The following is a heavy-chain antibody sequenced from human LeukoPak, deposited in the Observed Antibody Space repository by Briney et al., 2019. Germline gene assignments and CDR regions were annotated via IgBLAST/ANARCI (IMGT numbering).Heavy chain of an antibody. CDR2: VYYSGSA. V-gene: IGHV4-59*08. CDR1: SGSISSYY. D-gene: IGHD3-10*01. CDR3: ARHEKLGQFDY. J-gene: IGHJ4*02. Sequence: SETLSLTCTVSSGSISSYYWIWIRHPPGKGLEWIGYVYYSGSANYNPSLKSRVPISVDTSKNQFSLKLSSVTAADTAVYYCARHEKLGQFDYWGQGTLVTVSS.